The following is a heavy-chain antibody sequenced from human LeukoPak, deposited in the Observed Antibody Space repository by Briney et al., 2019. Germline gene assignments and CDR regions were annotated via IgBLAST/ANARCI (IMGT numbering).Heavy chain of an antibody. V-gene: IGHV4-34*01. CDR3: ARDCSGGSCNFAY. D-gene: IGHD2-15*01. Sequence: SETLSLTCAVYGGSFSGYYWSWIRQPPGKGLEWIGEINHSGSTNYNPSLKSRVTISLDTSKNQFSLKLSSVTAADTAVYYCARDCSGGSCNFAYWGQGTLVTVSS. CDR2: INHSGST. J-gene: IGHJ4*02. CDR1: GGSFSGYY.